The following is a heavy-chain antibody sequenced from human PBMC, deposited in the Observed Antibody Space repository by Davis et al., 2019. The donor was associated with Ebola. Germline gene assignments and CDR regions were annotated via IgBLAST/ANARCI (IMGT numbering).Heavy chain of an antibody. CDR1: GGSISSGGYY. V-gene: IGHV4-39*07. CDR3: ARTPVRWSYYYDSSAPGDY. D-gene: IGHD3-22*01. Sequence: PSETLSLTCTVSGGSISSGGYYWSWIRQPPGKGLEWIGEINHSGSTNYNPSLKSRVTISVDTSKNQFSLKLSSVTAADTAVYYCARTPVRWSYYYDSSAPGDYWGQGTLVTVSS. CDR2: INHSGST. J-gene: IGHJ4*02.